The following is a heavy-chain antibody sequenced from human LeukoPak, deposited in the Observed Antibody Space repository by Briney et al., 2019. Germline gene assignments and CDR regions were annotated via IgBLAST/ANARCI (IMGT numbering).Heavy chain of an antibody. V-gene: IGHV3-9*03. CDR1: GFTFDDYA. J-gene: IGHJ4*02. D-gene: IGHD3-22*01. Sequence: PGRSLRLSCAASGFTFDDYAMHWVRQAPGKGLEWVSGISWNSGSIGYADSVKGRFTISRDNAKNSLYLQMNSLRAEDMALYYCAKSKDYYDSSGLDYWGQGTLVTVSS. CDR2: ISWNSGSI. CDR3: AKSKDYYDSSGLDY.